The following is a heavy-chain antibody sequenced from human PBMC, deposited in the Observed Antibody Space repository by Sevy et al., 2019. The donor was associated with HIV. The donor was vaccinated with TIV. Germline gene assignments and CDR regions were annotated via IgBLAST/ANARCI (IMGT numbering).Heavy chain of an antibody. J-gene: IGHJ6*02. Sequence: ASVKVSCKASGYTFSDSGYYVHWVRQAPVQGHDWMGWINPKSGATNYAQKFQGRVTMTRDTSVSTANMELNRLTSDDTAVYYCARESYDFWTGPVDYDYGMDVWGQGTTVTVSS. CDR2: INPKSGAT. D-gene: IGHD3-3*01. CDR3: ARESYDFWTGPVDYDYGMDV. CDR1: GYTFSDSGYY. V-gene: IGHV1-2*02.